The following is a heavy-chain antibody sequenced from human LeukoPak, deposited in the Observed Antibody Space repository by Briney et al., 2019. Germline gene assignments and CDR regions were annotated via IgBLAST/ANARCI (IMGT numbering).Heavy chain of an antibody. CDR3: ARSPYYYDSSGYRFQDAFDI. Sequence: SSETLSLTCAVYGGSFSGYYWSWIRQPPGKGLEWIGEINHSGSTSYNPSLKSRVTISVDTSKNQFSLKLSSVTAADTAVYYCARSPYYYDSSGYRFQDAFDIWGQGTMVTVSS. D-gene: IGHD3-22*01. V-gene: IGHV4-34*01. CDR1: GGSFSGYY. CDR2: INHSGST. J-gene: IGHJ3*02.